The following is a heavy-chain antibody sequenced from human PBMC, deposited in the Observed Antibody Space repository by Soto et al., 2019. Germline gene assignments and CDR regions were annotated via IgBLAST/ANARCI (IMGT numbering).Heavy chain of an antibody. CDR2: ISAHNGNT. D-gene: IGHD1-1*01. J-gene: IGHJ4*02. V-gene: IGHV1-18*01. CDR1: SYAFTTCG. CDR3: ARGRYGDY. Sequence: QVHLVQYGAEVKKPGASVKVSCQGSSYAFTTCGITWVRQAPGQGLEWMGWISAHNGNTNYAQKLQGRVTVTRDTSTSTAYMELRSLRYDDTAVYYCARGRYGDYWGQGALVTVSS.